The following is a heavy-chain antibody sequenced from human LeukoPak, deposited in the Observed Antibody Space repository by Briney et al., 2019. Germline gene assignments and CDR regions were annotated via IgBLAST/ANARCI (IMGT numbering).Heavy chain of an antibody. CDR1: GYTFTSYY. D-gene: IGHD3-22*01. CDR2: INPSGGST. Sequence: ASVTVSCKASGYTFTSYYMHWVRQAPGQGLEWMGIINPSGGSTSYAQRFQGRVTMTRDTSTSTVYMELSSLRSEDTAVYYCARSLGDYYDSSGYYHPRGQGTLVTVSS. CDR3: ARSLGDYYDSSGYYHP. V-gene: IGHV1-46*01. J-gene: IGHJ5*02.